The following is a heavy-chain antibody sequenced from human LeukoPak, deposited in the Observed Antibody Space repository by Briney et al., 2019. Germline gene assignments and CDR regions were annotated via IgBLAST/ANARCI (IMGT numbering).Heavy chain of an antibody. J-gene: IGHJ4*02. CDR2: ISGSGGST. D-gene: IGHD3-10*01. CDR1: GFTFSSYA. V-gene: IGHV3-23*01. CDR3: ANTPRYYYGSGSYFDY. Sequence: GGSLRLSCAASGFTFSSYAMSWVRQAPGKGLEWVSAISGSGGSTYYADSVKGRFTISRDNSKNTPYLQMNSLRAEDTAVYYCANTPRYYYGSGSYFDYWGQGTLVTVSS.